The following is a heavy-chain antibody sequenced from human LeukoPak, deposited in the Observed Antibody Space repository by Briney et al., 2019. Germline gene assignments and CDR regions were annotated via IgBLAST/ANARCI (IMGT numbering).Heavy chain of an antibody. CDR3: AKAAGLRYFDWLLLAF. J-gene: IGHJ4*02. D-gene: IGHD3-9*01. V-gene: IGHV3-23*01. Sequence: SVKGRFTISRDNSKNTLYLQMNSLRAEDTAVYYCAKAAGLRYFDWLLLAFWGQGTLVTVSS.